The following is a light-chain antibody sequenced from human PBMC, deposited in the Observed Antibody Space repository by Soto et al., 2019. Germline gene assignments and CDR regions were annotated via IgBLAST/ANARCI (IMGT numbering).Light chain of an antibody. CDR3: QDSSTSPWP. Sequence: IVMTQSPATLYVSPGERATLSCRASRSFASSYLAWYQQKPGQAPRLLIYGTSFRASGIPDRFRGSGSGTDFTLTISSLEPEDSAVYYCQDSSTSPWPFGQGTKVDIK. V-gene: IGKV3-20*01. CDR2: GTS. J-gene: IGKJ1*01. CDR1: RSFASSY.